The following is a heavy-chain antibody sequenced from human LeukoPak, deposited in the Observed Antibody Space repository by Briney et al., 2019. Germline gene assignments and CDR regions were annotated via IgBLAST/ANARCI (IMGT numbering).Heavy chain of an antibody. V-gene: IGHV3-66*01. CDR1: GFTVSSNY. Sequence: GGTLRLSCAASGFTVSSNYMSWVRQAPGKGLEWVSVIYSGGSTYYADSVKGRFTISRDNSKNTLYLQMNSLRAEDTAVYYCARLGSSGYYMDVWGKGTTVTISS. J-gene: IGHJ6*03. CDR2: IYSGGST. D-gene: IGHD2-15*01. CDR3: ARLGSSGYYMDV.